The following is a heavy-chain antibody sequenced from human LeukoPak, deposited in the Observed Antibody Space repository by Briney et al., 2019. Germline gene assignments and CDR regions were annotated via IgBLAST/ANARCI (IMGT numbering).Heavy chain of an antibody. D-gene: IGHD3-10*01. CDR3: ARMHGEIDY. Sequence: GGSLRVSCAAPGFTFSSYEMNWVRQAPGKGLEWVSYISSSGSNIYYADSVKGRFTISRDNAKNSLYLQMNSLRAEDTAVYYCARMHGEIDYWGQGILVTVSS. J-gene: IGHJ4*02. V-gene: IGHV3-48*03. CDR2: ISSSGSNI. CDR1: GFTFSSYE.